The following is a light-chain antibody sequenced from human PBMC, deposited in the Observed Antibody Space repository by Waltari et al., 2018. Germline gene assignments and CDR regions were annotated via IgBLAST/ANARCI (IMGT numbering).Light chain of an antibody. J-gene: IGKJ1*01. Sequence: IVMTQSPATLSVSPGETATLSCRAKQRITTNLAWFQQKPGQAPRLLIYDAASRATGIPDRFSGGGSGTDFTLTISSLQSADFAVYYCLQYSNWYRTFGPGTKVEIK. V-gene: IGKV3-15*01. CDR3: LQYSNWYRT. CDR2: DAA. CDR1: QRITTN.